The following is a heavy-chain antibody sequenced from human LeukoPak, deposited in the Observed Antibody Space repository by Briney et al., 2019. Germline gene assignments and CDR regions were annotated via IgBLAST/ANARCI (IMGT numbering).Heavy chain of an antibody. CDR2: MNPNSLNT. CDR1: GYTFTSYD. Sequence: GASVKVPCKASGYTFTSYDINRVRQAPGQGLEWMGWMNPNSLNTGYAQRFQGRITLTRNTSIGTAYMELRSLRSEDTAVYYCARGTALSGTSDYLDSWGQGTLVTVSS. V-gene: IGHV1-8*03. D-gene: IGHD6-19*01. J-gene: IGHJ4*02. CDR3: ARGTALSGTSDYLDS.